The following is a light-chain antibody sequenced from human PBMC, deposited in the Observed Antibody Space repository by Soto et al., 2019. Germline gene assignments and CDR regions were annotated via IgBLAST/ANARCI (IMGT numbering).Light chain of an antibody. Sequence: DIQMTQSPSTLSGSPGDRVTITCRASQTISSWLAWYQQKPGKAPKLLIYKASTLKSGFPSRFSGSGSGTEFTLTISSLQPDDFATYYCQHCNSYSEAFGQGTKVDIK. CDR2: KAS. J-gene: IGKJ1*01. V-gene: IGKV1-5*03. CDR1: QTISSW. CDR3: QHCNSYSEA.